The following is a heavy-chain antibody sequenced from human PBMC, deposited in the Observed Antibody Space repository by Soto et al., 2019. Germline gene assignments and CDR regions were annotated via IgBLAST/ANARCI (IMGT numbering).Heavy chain of an antibody. CDR1: GGTXTSYS. CDR2: IIPIFGTA. J-gene: IGHJ5*02. D-gene: IGHD5-12*01. CDR3: ARALSGLNWFDP. V-gene: IGHV1-69*13. Sequence: GXSXKVCLKASGGTXTSYSSRWVRQAPGQGLEWIGGIIPIFGTANYAQKFQGRVTITADESTSTAYIEMSSLRSEDTAVYYCARALSGLNWFDPWGQGTLGTVSS.